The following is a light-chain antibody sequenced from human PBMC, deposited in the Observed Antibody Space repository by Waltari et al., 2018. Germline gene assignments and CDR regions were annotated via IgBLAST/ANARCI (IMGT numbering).Light chain of an antibody. CDR2: DVS. Sequence: QSALTQPASVSGSPGQSITISCTGTSSDVGGYNYVSWYQQHPGKAPKLMIYDVSNRPSGVSNRFSGSKSGNPASLAISGLQAEDEADYYCSSYTSSSTVVVGGGTKLTVL. J-gene: IGLJ2*01. V-gene: IGLV2-14*03. CDR3: SSYTSSSTVV. CDR1: SSDVGGYNY.